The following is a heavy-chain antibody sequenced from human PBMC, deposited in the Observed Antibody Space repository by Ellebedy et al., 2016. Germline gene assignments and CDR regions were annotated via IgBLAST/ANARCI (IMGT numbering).Heavy chain of an antibody. CDR1: GFTFSSYS. CDR2: ISSSSSTI. D-gene: IGHD6-19*01. CDR3: ARKLPGIAVAGYDAFDI. Sequence: GGSLRLXXAASGFTFSSYSMNWVRQAPGKGLEWVSYISSSSSTIYYADSVKGRFTISRDNAKNSLYLQMNSLRDEDTAVYYCARKLPGIAVAGYDAFDIWGQGTMVTVSS. V-gene: IGHV3-48*02. J-gene: IGHJ3*02.